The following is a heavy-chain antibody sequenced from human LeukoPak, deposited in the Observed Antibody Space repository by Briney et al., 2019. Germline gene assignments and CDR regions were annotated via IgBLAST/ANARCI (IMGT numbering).Heavy chain of an antibody. J-gene: IGHJ6*02. CDR1: GFTFSSYA. Sequence: GGSLRLSCAASGFTFSSYAMHWVRQAPGKGLEWVAVISYEGSNKYYADSVKGRFTISTDNSKNTLYLQMNSLRAEDTAVYYCARDETLWFGETQGGMDVWGQGTTVTVSS. D-gene: IGHD3-10*01. CDR2: ISYEGSNK. CDR3: ARDETLWFGETQGGMDV. V-gene: IGHV3-30*14.